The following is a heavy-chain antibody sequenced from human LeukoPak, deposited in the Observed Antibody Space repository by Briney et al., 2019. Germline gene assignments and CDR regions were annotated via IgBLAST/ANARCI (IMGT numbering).Heavy chain of an antibody. Sequence: GSLRLSCAASGFSFSSYSMNWVRQPPGQGLEWIGNVDYGGSTFYNPSLKSRLIISVDTSKNLFSLNLTSMTAADTAVYFCTRSAGLNFDYWGQGTLVTVSS. D-gene: IGHD3-3*01. J-gene: IGHJ4*02. CDR1: GFSFSSYS. V-gene: IGHV4-59*04. CDR2: VDYGGST. CDR3: TRSAGLNFDY.